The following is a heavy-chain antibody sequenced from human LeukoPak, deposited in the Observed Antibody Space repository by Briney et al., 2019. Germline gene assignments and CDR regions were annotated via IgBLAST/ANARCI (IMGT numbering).Heavy chain of an antibody. J-gene: IGHJ4*02. CDR2: INHSGNT. V-gene: IGHV4-34*01. CDR3: ARISTVNHNFDY. Sequence: PSETLSLTCAVYGESFSGFYWNWIRQSPGKGLEWLGEINHSGNTNYNPSLGNRVTVLADTSKNQFSLKLTSVTAADTAVYYCARISTVNHNFDYWGRGILVTVSS. CDR1: GESFSGFY. D-gene: IGHD4-11*01.